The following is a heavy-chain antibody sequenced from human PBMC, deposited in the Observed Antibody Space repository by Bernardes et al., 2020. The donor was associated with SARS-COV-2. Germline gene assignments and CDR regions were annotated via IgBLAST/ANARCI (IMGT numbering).Heavy chain of an antibody. CDR2: IYTGGTT. CDR3: ARAPGDI. CDR1: GLHVRTHY. J-gene: IGHJ3*02. Sequence: GGSLILSCAASGLHVRTHYMNWVRQAPGQGLEWVSVIYTGGTTYYADAVKGRFTISRDNSKNMLYLQMNSLRAEDTAVYYCARAPGDIWGQGTMVTVSS. V-gene: IGHV3-53*01.